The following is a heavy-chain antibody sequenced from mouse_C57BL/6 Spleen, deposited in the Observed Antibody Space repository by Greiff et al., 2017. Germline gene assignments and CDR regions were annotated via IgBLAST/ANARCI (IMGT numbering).Heavy chain of an antibody. Sequence: VQLQESGAELVRPGASVKLFCKASGYTFTDHYINWVKQRPGQGLEWISRIYPGSGNTYYNEKFKGKAKLTAEKSSSTAYLQLSSLTSEDSAVYCCAREGDHYDPDFDCWGQGTTRTVSS. V-gene: IGHV1-76*01. CDR3: AREGDHYDPDFDC. CDR2: IYPGSGNT. D-gene: IGHD2-3*01. CDR1: GYTFTDHY. J-gene: IGHJ2*01.